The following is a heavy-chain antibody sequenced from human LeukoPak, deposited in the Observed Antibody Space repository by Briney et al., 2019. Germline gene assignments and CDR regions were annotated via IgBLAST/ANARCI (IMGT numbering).Heavy chain of an antibody. V-gene: IGHV4-34*01. CDR3: ATSGA. CDR2: ISHSGST. Sequence: NTSETLSLTCTVYGGSFSGNYWSWIRQPPGKGLEWIGEISHSGSTNYNPSLKSRITISVDTSKNQFSLKLSSVTAADTAVYYCATSGAWGQGTLVTVSS. J-gene: IGHJ5*02. D-gene: IGHD3-10*01. CDR1: GGSFSGNY.